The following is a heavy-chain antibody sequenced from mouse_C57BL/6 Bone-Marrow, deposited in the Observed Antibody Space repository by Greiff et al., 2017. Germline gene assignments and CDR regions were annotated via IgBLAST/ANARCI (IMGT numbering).Heavy chain of an antibody. V-gene: IGHV1-55*01. CDR2: IYPTSGRT. CDR1: GYTFTSYW. D-gene: IGHD3-3*01. Sequence: VQLQQPGAELVKPGASVKMSCKASGYTFTSYWITWVKQKPGQGLEWIGDIYPTSGRTNYNEKFKSKAILTVDTSSNTAYMQLSSLTSEVSAVLCWARSRPRGRSLDYWGQGTTLTVSS. CDR3: ARSRPRGRSLDY. J-gene: IGHJ2*01.